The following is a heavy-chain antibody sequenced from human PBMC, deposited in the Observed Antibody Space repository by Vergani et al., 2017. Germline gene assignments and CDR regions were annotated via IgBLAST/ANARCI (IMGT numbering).Heavy chain of an antibody. V-gene: IGHV4-59*01. CDR1: GGSISGYY. Sequence: QVRLQESGPGLLKPSETLSLTCSVSGGSISGYYWSWIRQPPGKELEWIGYIYHSGTTNYNPSLETRVTISGDTSKNQFSLKLNSVTAADTAVYYCGRVTDFYGWGSRLLDVWGQGFLVTVSS. D-gene: IGHD3-10*01. J-gene: IGHJ4*02. CDR3: GRVTDFYGWGSRLLDV. CDR2: IYHSGTT.